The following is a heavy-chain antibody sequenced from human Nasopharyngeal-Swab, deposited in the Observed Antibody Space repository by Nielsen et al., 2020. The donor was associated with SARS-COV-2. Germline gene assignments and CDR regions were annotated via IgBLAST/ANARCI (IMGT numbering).Heavy chain of an antibody. CDR3: AKRRYGDL. J-gene: IGHJ2*01. D-gene: IGHD1-14*01. Sequence: GGSLRLSCAASGSTFGHYAVIWVRQAPGKGLEWVSSMTVGAGGTSYADSVKGRFTISVDSSKNILYLQMNSLRAEDTAIYYCAKRRYGDLWGRGTLVTVSS. CDR2: MTVGAGGT. V-gene: IGHV3-23*01. CDR1: GSTFGHYA.